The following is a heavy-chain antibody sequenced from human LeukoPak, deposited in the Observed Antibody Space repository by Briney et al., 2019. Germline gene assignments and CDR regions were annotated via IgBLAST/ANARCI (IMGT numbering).Heavy chain of an antibody. D-gene: IGHD5-24*01. CDR3: ARGVEMATIQYKGDAFDI. J-gene: IGHJ3*02. CDR2: IIPILGMA. V-gene: IGHV1-69*04. Sequence: GASVKVSCKASGGTFSSYAISWVRQAPGQGLEWMGRIIPILGMAKYAQKFQGRVTITADKSTSTAYMELSSLRSEDTAVYFSARGVEMATIQYKGDAFDIWGQGTMVTVSS. CDR1: GGTFSSYA.